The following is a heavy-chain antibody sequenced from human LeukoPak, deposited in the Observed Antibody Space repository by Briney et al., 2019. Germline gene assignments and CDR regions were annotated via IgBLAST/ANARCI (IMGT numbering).Heavy chain of an antibody. V-gene: IGHV3-23*01. CDR2: ISGSGGST. J-gene: IGHJ3*02. Sequence: GGSLRLSCAASGFTFSSYAMSWVRQAPGKGLEWVTAISGSGGSTYYADSVKGRFTISRDNSKNTLYLQMNSLRAEDTAVYCCASTNGPNKYDGGGYDSGAIDSWGQGTMVTVSS. D-gene: IGHD3-22*01. CDR1: GFTFSSYA. CDR3: ASTNGPNKYDGGGYDSGAIDS.